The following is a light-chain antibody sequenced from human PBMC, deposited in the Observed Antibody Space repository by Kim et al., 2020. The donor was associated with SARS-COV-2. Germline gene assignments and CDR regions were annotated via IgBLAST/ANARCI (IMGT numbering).Light chain of an antibody. CDR3: QQYSLYPHT. CDR1: QSISDW. CDR2: KAS. Sequence: SASVGYRVNITCRASQSISDWLALYQQRPGRGPQLLIYKASTLETAAPSRFSGRESGTEFTLTISGLQPDDFATYYCQQYSLYPHTFGQGTKLVI. V-gene: IGKV1-5*03. J-gene: IGKJ2*01.